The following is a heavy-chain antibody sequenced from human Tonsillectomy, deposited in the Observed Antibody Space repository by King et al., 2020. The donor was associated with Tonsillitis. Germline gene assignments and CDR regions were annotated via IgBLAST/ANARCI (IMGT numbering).Heavy chain of an antibody. CDR3: ARDCSGGSCYPCCYGMDV. J-gene: IGHJ6*01. CDR2: ISSSSSYI. Sequence: VQLVESGGGLVKPGGSLRLSCAASGFTFSSYSMNWVRQSPGKGLEWVSSISSSSSYIYYADSVKGRFAISRDNDKHSLYLQMNSLRAEDTAVYYCARDCSGGSCYPCCYGMDVWGQGTTVTVSS. D-gene: IGHD2-15*01. V-gene: IGHV3-21*01. CDR1: GFTFSSYS.